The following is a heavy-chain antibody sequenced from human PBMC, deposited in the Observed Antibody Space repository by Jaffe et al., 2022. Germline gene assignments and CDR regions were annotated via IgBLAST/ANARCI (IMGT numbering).Heavy chain of an antibody. V-gene: IGHV4-61*02. J-gene: IGHJ3*02. CDR3: ARGIAAAGNAFDI. CDR2: IYTSGST. D-gene: IGHD6-13*01. CDR1: GGSISSGSYY. Sequence: QVQLQESGPGLVKPSQTLSLTCTVSGGSISSGSYYWSWIRQPAGKGLEWIGRIYTSGSTNYNPSLKSRVTISVDTSKNQFSLKLSSVTAADTAVYYCARGIAAAGNAFDIWGQGTMVTVSS.